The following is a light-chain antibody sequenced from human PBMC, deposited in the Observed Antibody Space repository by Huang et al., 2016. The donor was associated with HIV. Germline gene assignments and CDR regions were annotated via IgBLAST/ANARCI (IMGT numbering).Light chain of an antibody. V-gene: IGKV3-11*01. CDR1: QSVGNY. Sequence: IVRTQSPATLSWYPGERVTLSCRASQSVGNYIAWYQQHPGQSPKLLIYDTSNRATGTPVRFSGSGSGTDFTLTISSLESEDFAVYYCQQRSSGVTFGGGTKVQVK. CDR3: QQRSSGVT. CDR2: DTS. J-gene: IGKJ4*01.